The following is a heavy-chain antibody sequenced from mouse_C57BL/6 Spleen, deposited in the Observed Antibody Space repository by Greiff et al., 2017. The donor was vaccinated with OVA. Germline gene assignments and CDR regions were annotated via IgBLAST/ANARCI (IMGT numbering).Heavy chain of an antibody. CDR3: ARHDYFDY. Sequence: VQLQQSGAELVKPGASVKLSCTASGFNIKDYYMHWVKQRTEQGLEWIGRIDPEDGETKYAPKFQCKATITADTSSNTAYLQLSSLTSEDTAVYYCARHDYFDYWGQGTTLTVSS. J-gene: IGHJ2*01. D-gene: IGHD2-3*01. V-gene: IGHV14-2*01. CDR2: IDPEDGET. CDR1: GFNIKDYY.